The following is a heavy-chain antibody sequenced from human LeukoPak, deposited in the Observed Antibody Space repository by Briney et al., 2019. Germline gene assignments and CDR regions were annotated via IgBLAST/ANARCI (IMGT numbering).Heavy chain of an antibody. CDR2: IYYSGST. Sequence: SETLSLTCTVSGGSISSGGYYWSWIRQHPGKGLEWIGYIYYSGSTNYNPSLKSRVTILVDTSKNQFSLKLSSVTAADTAVYYCARVSSSWLNYYYYYMDVWGKGTTVTVSS. V-gene: IGHV4-61*08. CDR1: GGSISSGGYY. CDR3: ARVSSSWLNYYYYYMDV. J-gene: IGHJ6*03. D-gene: IGHD6-13*01.